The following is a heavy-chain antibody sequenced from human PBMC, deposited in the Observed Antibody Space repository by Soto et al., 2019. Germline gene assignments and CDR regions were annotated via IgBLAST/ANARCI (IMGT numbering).Heavy chain of an antibody. J-gene: IGHJ6*02. CDR1: GFTFSDFS. CDR2: LSYDGKNK. D-gene: IGHD2-8*01. CDR3: ARDLGDPYCTNGICDYFYGMDV. V-gene: IGHV3-30*04. Sequence: GGSLRLSCAASGFTFSDFSMHWVRQAPGKGLGWVAILSYDGKNKFYAESLKGRFTISRDNSKNRLLLQMNNLRPEDTAIYYCARDLGDPYCTNGICDYFYGMDVWGQGTTVTVAS.